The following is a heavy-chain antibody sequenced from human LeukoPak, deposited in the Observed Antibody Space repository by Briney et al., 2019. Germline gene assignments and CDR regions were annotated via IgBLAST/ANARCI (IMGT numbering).Heavy chain of an antibody. J-gene: IGHJ6*03. D-gene: IGHD6-13*01. CDR2: ITSSSSYI. CDR1: GFTFSSYS. Sequence: GGSLRLSCAASGFTFSSYSMNWVRHAPGKGLEGVSSITSSSSYIYYADAVKGRFTISRDNAKNSLYLQMNSMRAEDTAVYYCARQQLDPHYYYYYMDVWGKGTRVSVSS. V-gene: IGHV3-21*01. CDR3: ARQQLDPHYYYYYMDV.